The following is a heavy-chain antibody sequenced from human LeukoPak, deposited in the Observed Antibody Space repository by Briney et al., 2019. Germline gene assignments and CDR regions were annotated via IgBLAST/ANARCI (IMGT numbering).Heavy chain of an antibody. CDR1: GGSISSYY. V-gene: IGHV4-59*01. CDR2: IYYSGST. CDR3: AREYCSSTSCYGVDY. J-gene: IGHJ4*02. Sequence: PSETPSLTCTVSGGSISSYYWSWIRQPPGKGLEWIGYIYYSGSTNYNPSLKSRVTISVDTSKNQFSLKLSSVTAADTAVHYCAREYCSSTSCYGVDYWGQGTLVTVSS. D-gene: IGHD2-2*01.